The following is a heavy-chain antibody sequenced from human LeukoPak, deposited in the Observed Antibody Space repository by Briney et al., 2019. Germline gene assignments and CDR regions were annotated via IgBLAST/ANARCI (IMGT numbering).Heavy chain of an antibody. CDR2: LYYSGST. Sequence: SETLSLTCTVSGGSISSSSYYWGWIRQPPGKGLEWIGSLYYSGSTYYNPSLKSRVTISVDTSKNQFSLKLSSVTAADTAVYYCARDLRDYYYCMDVWGKGTTVTVSS. CDR3: ARDLRDYYYCMDV. CDR1: GGSISSSSYY. V-gene: IGHV4-39*07. J-gene: IGHJ6*03.